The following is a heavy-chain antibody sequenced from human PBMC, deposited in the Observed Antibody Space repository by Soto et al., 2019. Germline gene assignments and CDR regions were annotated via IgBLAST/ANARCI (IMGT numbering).Heavy chain of an antibody. D-gene: IGHD4-17*01. CDR2: INYSGRT. J-gene: IGHJ4*02. CDR3: ARRFGNYGDWAFDF. V-gene: IGHV4-39*01. Sequence: QVLLQESGPGLVKPSETLSLTCTVSGGSISDSSHYWAWIRQPPGKGLEWIATINYSGRTYYNPSLRSRVTISVDTSRDQFSLNLNSVTAADTAVYYCARRFGNYGDWAFDFWGQGTLVTVSS. CDR1: GGSISDSSHY.